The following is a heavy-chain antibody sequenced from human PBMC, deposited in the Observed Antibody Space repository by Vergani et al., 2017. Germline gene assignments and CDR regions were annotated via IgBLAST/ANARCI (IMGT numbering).Heavy chain of an antibody. D-gene: IGHD4-17*01. J-gene: IGHJ4*02. CDR2: ISYSSSYI. V-gene: IGHV3-21*01. CDR3: ARDRDYGDYGDY. CDR1: GFTFSSYS. Sequence: EVQLVESGGGLVKPGGSLRLSCAASGFTFSSYSMNWVRQAPGKGLEWVSSISYSSSYIYYADSVKGRFTISRGNAKNSLYLQMNSLRAKDTAVYYCARDRDYGDYGDYWGQGTLVTVSS.